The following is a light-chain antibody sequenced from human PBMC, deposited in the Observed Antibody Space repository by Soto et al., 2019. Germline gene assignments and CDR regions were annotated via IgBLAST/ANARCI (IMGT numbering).Light chain of an antibody. J-gene: IGKJ5*01. Sequence: ESVSTQSPGTLSFSPRERATRSCRASRSVSSNYSAWYQQKPGQAPRLLIYGASSRATGIPDRFSGSGSGTDFTLTISGLEPEDFAAYYCQQRSNWPLFTFGPGTRLEIK. V-gene: IGKV3D-20*02. CDR2: GAS. CDR1: RSVSSNY. CDR3: QQRSNWPLFT.